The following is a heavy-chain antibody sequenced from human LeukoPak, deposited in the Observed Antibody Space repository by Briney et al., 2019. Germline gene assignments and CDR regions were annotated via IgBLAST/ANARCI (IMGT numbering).Heavy chain of an antibody. CDR3: AKRWLQLQLDYFDY. CDR1: GFTFSSHW. D-gene: IGHD5-24*01. CDR2: IKQDGSEK. V-gene: IGHV3-7*01. Sequence: GSLRLSCAASGFTFSSHWMSWVRQAPGKGLEWVANIKQDGSEKYYVDSVKGRFTISRDNAKNSLYLQMNSLRAEDTAVYYCAKRWLQLQLDYFDYWGQGTLVTVSS. J-gene: IGHJ4*02.